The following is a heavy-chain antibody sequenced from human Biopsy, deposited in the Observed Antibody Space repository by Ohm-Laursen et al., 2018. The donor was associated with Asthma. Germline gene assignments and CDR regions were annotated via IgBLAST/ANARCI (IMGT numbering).Heavy chain of an antibody. D-gene: IGHD1-1*01. V-gene: IGHV3-30*01. CDR2: ISKDASTQ. Sequence: LSCAAPGFSFSNFAIHWVRQAPGKGLEWVGVISKDASTQDYADSVKGRFTMARDNSKNTLDLQMNNLREEDTAVYYCVRDGTDDAFDIWGQGTVVSVSS. CDR1: GFSFSNFA. J-gene: IGHJ3*02. CDR3: VRDGTDDAFDI.